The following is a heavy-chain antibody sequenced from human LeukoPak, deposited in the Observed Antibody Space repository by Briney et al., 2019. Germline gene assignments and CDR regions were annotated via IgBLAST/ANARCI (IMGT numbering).Heavy chain of an antibody. V-gene: IGHV3-20*04. CDR1: GFTFDDYG. J-gene: IGHJ6*03. D-gene: IGHD4-11*01. CDR2: INWNGGST. Sequence: PGGSLRLSCAASGFTFDDYGMSWVRQAPGKGLEWVSGINWNGGSTGYTESVKGRFTISRDTAKNSLYLQMSSLRAEDTAVYYCTRVEETATTAAIIRKYSYYYYYMDVWGKGNTVTVSS. CDR3: TRVEETATTAAIIRKYSYYYYYMDV.